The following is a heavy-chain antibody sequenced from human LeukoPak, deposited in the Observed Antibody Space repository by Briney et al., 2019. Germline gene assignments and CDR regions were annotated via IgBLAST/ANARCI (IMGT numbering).Heavy chain of an antibody. J-gene: IGHJ4*02. D-gene: IGHD2-15*01. CDR2: IDSDGSGT. V-gene: IGHV3-74*01. CDR3: ARDPVGLSALDR. Sequence: GGSLRLSCAASGFTFSNYWMHWVRQVPGKGLVWVSRIDSDGSGTVYAASVKGRFTISRDNAKNMLYLQMNSLRAEDTAVYYCARDPVGLSALDRWGQGTLVTVSS. CDR1: GFTFSNYW.